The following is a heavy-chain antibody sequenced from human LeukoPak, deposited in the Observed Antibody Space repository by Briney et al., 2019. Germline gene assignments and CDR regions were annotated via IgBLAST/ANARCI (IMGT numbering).Heavy chain of an antibody. CDR1: GFTFSSYW. J-gene: IGHJ4*02. Sequence: GGSRRLSCAASGFTFSSYWMHWVRQAPGKGLVWVSRINSDGSTASYADSVRGRFTISRDNAKNTLYLQMNSLRAEDTAVYYCSRDNREQQLVPPTFDYWGQGTLVTVSS. CDR3: SRDNREQQLVPPTFDY. V-gene: IGHV3-74*01. D-gene: IGHD6-13*01. CDR2: INSDGSTA.